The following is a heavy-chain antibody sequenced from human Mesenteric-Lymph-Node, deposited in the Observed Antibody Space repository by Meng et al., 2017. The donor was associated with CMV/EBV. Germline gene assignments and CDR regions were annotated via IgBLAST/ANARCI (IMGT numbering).Heavy chain of an antibody. V-gene: IGHV4-59*11. CDR1: GDSISPHY. J-gene: IGHJ5*02. D-gene: IGHD1-14*01. Sequence: GSLRLSCTVSGDSISPHYWSWIRQPPGKGLEWIGYRYYSGITNYNPSFKSRVTISIDSSKNQFSLKLSSVTAADTAVYYCGRGDNHFPETWGQGILVTVSS. CDR3: GRGDNHFPET. CDR2: RYYSGIT.